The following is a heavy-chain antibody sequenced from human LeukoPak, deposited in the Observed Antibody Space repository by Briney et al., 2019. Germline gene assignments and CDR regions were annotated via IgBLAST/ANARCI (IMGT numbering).Heavy chain of an antibody. CDR3: ARDPVLLWFGELPNYYYGMDV. CDR2: TYYRSKWYN. J-gene: IGHJ6*04. V-gene: IGHV6-1*01. Sequence: SQTLSLTCAIPGDSVSSNSAAWNWIRQSPSRGLEWLGRTYYRSKWYNDYAVSVKSRITINPDTSKNQFSLQLNSVTPEDTAVYYCARDPVLLWFGELPNYYYGMDVWGKGTTVTVSS. D-gene: IGHD3-10*01. CDR1: GDSVSSNSAA.